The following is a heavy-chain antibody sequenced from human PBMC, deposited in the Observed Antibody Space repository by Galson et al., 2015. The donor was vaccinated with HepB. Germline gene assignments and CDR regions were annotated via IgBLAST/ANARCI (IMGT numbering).Heavy chain of an antibody. CDR2: ISYDGGNK. Sequence: SLRLSCAASGFTFSNYAMHWVRQARGKGLEWVAVISYDGGNKYYAESVKGRFTISRDNSRNTLYLQMNSLRTEDTAVYYCARDVAVWFGVFDYWGQGTLVTVSS. D-gene: IGHD3-10*01. V-gene: IGHV3-30-3*01. J-gene: IGHJ4*02. CDR1: GFTFSNYA. CDR3: ARDVAVWFGVFDY.